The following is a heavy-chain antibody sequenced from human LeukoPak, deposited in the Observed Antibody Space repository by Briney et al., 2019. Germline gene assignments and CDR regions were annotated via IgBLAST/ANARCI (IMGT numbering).Heavy chain of an antibody. CDR3: ARGLVIVPAAMDH. V-gene: IGHV3-21*01. D-gene: IGHD2-2*01. Sequence: GGSLTLSCAASGSTSSTYAMNWVRQAPGKGLEWVSSFSTTSPYMYYADSVTGRFTISRDNAKNSLYLQMNSLRAEDTAVYYCARGLVIVPAAMDHWGQGTLVTVSS. CDR2: FSTTSPYM. J-gene: IGHJ4*02. CDR1: GSTSSTYA.